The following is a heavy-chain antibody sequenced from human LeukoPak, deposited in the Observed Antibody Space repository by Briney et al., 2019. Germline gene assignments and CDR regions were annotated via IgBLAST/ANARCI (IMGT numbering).Heavy chain of an antibody. D-gene: IGHD6-19*01. Sequence: QPGGSLRLSCAASGFIVSNYDVHWVRQRPGKGLEWVSTIGTGGDTYYADSVKGRFTISRESAMNSVYLQMSSLRGGDTADYYCAREYVLAVAGTNYYHGMDVWGQGTAVTVSS. CDR2: IGTGGDT. V-gene: IGHV3-13*01. J-gene: IGHJ6*02. CDR3: AREYVLAVAGTNYYHGMDV. CDR1: GFIVSNYD.